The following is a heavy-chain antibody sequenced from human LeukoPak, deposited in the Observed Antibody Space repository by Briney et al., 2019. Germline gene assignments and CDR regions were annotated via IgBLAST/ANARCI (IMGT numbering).Heavy chain of an antibody. J-gene: IGHJ4*02. CDR2: TYFGSKWYD. V-gene: IGHV6-1*01. CDR3: ARVVWGNDYPGS. CDR1: GDSVSSDGAT. Sequence: SQTLSLTCAISGDSVSSDGATWNWIRQSPSRGLEWLGMTYFGSKWYDDYAVSVRSRITIKPDTSKNQFSLQLNSVTPEDTAVYYCARVVWGNDYPGSWGQGTLVTVSS. D-gene: IGHD4/OR15-4a*01.